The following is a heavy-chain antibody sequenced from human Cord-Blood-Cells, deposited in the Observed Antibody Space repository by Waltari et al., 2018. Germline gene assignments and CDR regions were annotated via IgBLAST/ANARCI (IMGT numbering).Heavy chain of an antibody. V-gene: IGHV4-4*02. D-gene: IGHD3-10*01. CDR1: GGSISSSNW. J-gene: IGHJ4*02. CDR2: NYHSGST. CDR3: ASSFYYYGSGSYYVPFDY. Sequence: QVQLQESGPGLVKPSGTLSLTCAVSGGSISSSNWWSWVRQPPGKGLGWIGENYHSGSTNNTPTLKRRVTISVDKSKNQFSLKLSSVTAADTAVYYCASSFYYYGSGSYYVPFDYWGQGTLVTVSS.